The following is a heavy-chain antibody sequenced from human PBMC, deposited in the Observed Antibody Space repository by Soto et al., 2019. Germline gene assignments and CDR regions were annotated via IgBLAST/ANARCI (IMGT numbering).Heavy chain of an antibody. CDR3: ARGPGGRGWCDP. D-gene: IGHD3-16*01. CDR1: GFTFSSYS. J-gene: IGHJ5*02. CDR2: ISSSSSTI. V-gene: IGHV3-48*01. Sequence: EVQLVESGGGLVQPGGSLRLSCAASGFTFSSYSMNWVRQAPGKGLEWVSYISSSSSTIYYAESVKGRFTISRDNAKNSRSLQMNSLRAEDTAVYYCARGPGGRGWCDPWGKGTLVTVSS.